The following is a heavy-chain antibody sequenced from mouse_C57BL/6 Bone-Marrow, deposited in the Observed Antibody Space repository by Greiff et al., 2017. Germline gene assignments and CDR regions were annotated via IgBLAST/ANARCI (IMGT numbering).Heavy chain of an antibody. J-gene: IGHJ3*01. V-gene: IGHV1-64*01. CDR2: IHPNSGST. D-gene: IGHD2-1*01. CDR3: VTPGNSEAY. Sequence: VQLQQPGAELVKPGASVKLSCKASGYTFTSYWMHWVKQRPGQGLEWIGMIHPNSGSTNYNEKFKSKATLTVDKSSSTAYLQLSSLTSEDTAIYYCVTPGNSEAYWGQGTLVTVSA. CDR1: GYTFTSYW.